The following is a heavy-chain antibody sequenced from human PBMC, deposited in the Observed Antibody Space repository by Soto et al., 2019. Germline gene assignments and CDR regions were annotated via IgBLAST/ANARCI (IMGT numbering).Heavy chain of an antibody. J-gene: IGHJ4*02. CDR2: IIPFHGVT. V-gene: IGHV1-69*08. CDR3: TRDWEITVSTWSFGGF. CDR1: GGTFSPYT. D-gene: IGHD3-10*01. Sequence: QVQLVQSGAEVQKPGSSVKVSCKASGGTFSPYTINWVRQAPGQGLEWMGRIIPFHGVTNYAQKFQARVTITADKSTSKAYMELSGLRFEDTAMYYCTRDWEITVSTWSFGGFWGRGTLVTVSS.